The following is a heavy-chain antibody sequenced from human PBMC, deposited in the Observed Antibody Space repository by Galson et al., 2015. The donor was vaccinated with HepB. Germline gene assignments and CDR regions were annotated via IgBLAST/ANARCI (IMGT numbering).Heavy chain of an antibody. Sequence: SVKVSCKASGYTFTGYYMHWVRQAPGQGLEWMGWINPNSGGTNYAQKFQGWVTMTRDTSISTAYMELSRLRSDDTAVYYCARLARYCSSTSCRGAFDIWGQGTMVTVSS. CDR3: ARLARYCSSTSCRGAFDI. CDR1: GYTFTGYY. CDR2: INPNSGGT. J-gene: IGHJ3*02. V-gene: IGHV1-2*04. D-gene: IGHD2-2*01.